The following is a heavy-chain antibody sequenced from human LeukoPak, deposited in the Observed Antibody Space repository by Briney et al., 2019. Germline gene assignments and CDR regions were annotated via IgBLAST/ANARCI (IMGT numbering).Heavy chain of an antibody. Sequence: SETLSLTCTVSGGSISSYYWSWIRPPPGKGLEWIGYIYYSGSTNYNPSLKSRVTISVDTSKNQFSLKLSSVTAADTAVYYCAGQDSSGWFYFDYWGQGTLVTVSS. J-gene: IGHJ4*02. CDR2: IYYSGST. CDR1: GGSISSYY. CDR3: AGQDSSGWFYFDY. D-gene: IGHD6-19*01. V-gene: IGHV4-59*01.